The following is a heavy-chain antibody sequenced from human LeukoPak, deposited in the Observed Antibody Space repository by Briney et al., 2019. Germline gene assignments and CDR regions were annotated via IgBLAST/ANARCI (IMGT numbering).Heavy chain of an antibody. CDR1: GVSISSYY. D-gene: IGHD6-19*01. CDR2: IYYSGST. J-gene: IGHJ5*02. V-gene: IGHV4-59*01. Sequence: SETLSLTCTVSGVSISSYYWSWIRQPPGKGLEWIGYIYYSGSTNYNPSLKSRVTISLDTSKNQFSLKLSSVTAADTAVYYCARTSPLYSSGWYGAFDPWGQGTLVTVSS. CDR3: ARTSPLYSSGWYGAFDP.